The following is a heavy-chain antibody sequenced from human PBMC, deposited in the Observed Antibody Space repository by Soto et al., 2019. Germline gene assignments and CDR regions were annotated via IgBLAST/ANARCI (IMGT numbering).Heavy chain of an antibody. CDR3: ARVKRLGYCRGGSCYPGGWFDP. CDR1: GGTFSSYA. D-gene: IGHD2-15*01. Sequence: QVQLVQSGAEVKKPGSSVKVSCKASGGTFSSYAISWVRQAPGQGLEWMGGIIPIFGTANYAQKFQGRVTMTADEYTSTAYRELSSLRSEDTAVYYCARVKRLGYCRGGSCYPGGWFDPWGQGTLVTVSS. V-gene: IGHV1-69*01. J-gene: IGHJ5*02. CDR2: IIPIFGTA.